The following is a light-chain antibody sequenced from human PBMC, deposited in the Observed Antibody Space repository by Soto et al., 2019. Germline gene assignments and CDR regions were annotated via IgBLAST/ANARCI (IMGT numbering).Light chain of an antibody. V-gene: IGKV1-5*01. CDR3: QQSYSSIT. Sequence: DVQMTQSPSTLSASLGDRVTITCRASQSISSWLAWYQQKPGKAPKLLIYDASSLESGVPSRFSGSGSGTDFTLTISSLQPEDFATYYCQQSYSSITFGQGTRLEIK. CDR2: DAS. J-gene: IGKJ5*01. CDR1: QSISSW.